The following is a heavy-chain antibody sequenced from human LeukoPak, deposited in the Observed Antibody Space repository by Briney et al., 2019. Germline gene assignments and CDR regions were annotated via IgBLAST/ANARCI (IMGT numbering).Heavy chain of an antibody. CDR1: GFTFTFYA. V-gene: IGHV3-23*01. CDR2: ISGSGGST. CDR3: ARGGHSSAFFDY. Sequence: GGSLRLFLAAPGFTFTFYAMSCVRHPPRKGLEWVSTISGSGGSTYYADSVRGRFTISRDNSKNTLYLQMNSLRADDTAVYYCARGGHSSAFFDYWGQGTLVTVSS. D-gene: IGHD3-22*01. J-gene: IGHJ4*02.